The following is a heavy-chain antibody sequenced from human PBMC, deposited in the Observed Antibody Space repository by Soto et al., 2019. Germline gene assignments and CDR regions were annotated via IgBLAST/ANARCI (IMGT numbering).Heavy chain of an antibody. D-gene: IGHD4-17*01. CDR2: ISYDGSNK. V-gene: IGHV3-30*18. J-gene: IGHJ6*02. Sequence: GGSLRLSCAASGFTFSSYGMHWVRQAPGKGLEWVAVISYDGSNKYYADSVKGRFTISRDNSKNTLYLQMNSLRAEDTAVYYCAKDLYGDYGVGYYYGMDVWGQVSTVTVSS. CDR3: AKDLYGDYGVGYYYGMDV. CDR1: GFTFSSYG.